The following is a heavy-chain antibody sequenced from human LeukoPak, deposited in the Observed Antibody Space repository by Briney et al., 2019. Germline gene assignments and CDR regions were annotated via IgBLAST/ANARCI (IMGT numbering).Heavy chain of an antibody. CDR1: GYTFSGYY. V-gene: IGHV1-2*06. CDR2: INPNNGGT. CDR3: AGEDNSSGYRPFDI. Sequence: ASVNVSCKASGYTFSGYYIHWVRQAPGQGLEWMGRINPNNGGTNYAQKFQGRVTMTRDMSMSTAYMELSRLRSDDTAVYYCAGEDNSSGYRPFDIWGQGTMVTVPS. J-gene: IGHJ3*02. D-gene: IGHD3-22*01.